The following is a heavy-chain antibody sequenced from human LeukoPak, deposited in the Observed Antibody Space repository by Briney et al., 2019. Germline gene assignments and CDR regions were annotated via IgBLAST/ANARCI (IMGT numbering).Heavy chain of an antibody. Sequence: PGGSLTLSCAASGFSFSSYDMHWVRQPTGKGLEWVSAIGTAGDPYYPGSVKGRFTISRENAKNSLYLQMNSLRAGDTAVYYCARGRYDYVWGSYRLSYYFDYWGQGTLVTVSS. V-gene: IGHV3-13*05. CDR1: GFSFSSYD. J-gene: IGHJ4*02. CDR3: ARGRYDYVWGSYRLSYYFDY. CDR2: IGTAGDP. D-gene: IGHD3-16*02.